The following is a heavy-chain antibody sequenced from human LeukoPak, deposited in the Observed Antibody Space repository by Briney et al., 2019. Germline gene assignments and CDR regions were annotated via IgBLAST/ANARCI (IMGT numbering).Heavy chain of an antibody. CDR1: GGTLSSYA. D-gene: IGHD6-13*01. CDR3: ARALGSSDS. Sequence: SVKVSCKASGGTLSSYAISCVRQAPEQGLEWMGGIIPIFGTANYAQKFQGRVTISADESTSTAYMERSSLRSEDTAVYYCARALGSSDSWGQGTLVTVSS. V-gene: IGHV1-69*13. J-gene: IGHJ4*02. CDR2: IIPIFGTA.